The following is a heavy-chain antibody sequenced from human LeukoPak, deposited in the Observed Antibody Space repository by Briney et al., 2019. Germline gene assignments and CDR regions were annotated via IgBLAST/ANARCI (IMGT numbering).Heavy chain of an antibody. V-gene: IGHV3-7*01. D-gene: IGHD2-21*02. CDR3: ARAHVTGVDAFDI. CDR1: GFMFSSYW. J-gene: IGHJ3*02. Sequence: SGGSLRLSCAASGFMFSSYWMSWVRQAPGKGLEGVANIKVDGSEKYYVDSVKGRFTISRDNAKNSLYLQMNSLRAEDTAVYYCARAHVTGVDAFDIWGQGTMVTVSS. CDR2: IKVDGSEK.